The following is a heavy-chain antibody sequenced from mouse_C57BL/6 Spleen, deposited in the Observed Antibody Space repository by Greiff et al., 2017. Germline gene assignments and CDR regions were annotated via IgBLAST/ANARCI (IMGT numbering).Heavy chain of an antibody. CDR2: ISNGGGST. J-gene: IGHJ1*03. CDR1: GFTFSDYY. V-gene: IGHV5-12*01. CDR3: ARPFDYDGGNWYFDV. Sequence: EVKVVESGGGLVQPGGSLKLSCAASGFTFSDYYMYWVRQTPEKRLEWVAYISNGGGSTYYPDTVKGRFTISRDNAKNTLYLQMSRLKSEDTAMYYCARPFDYDGGNWYFDVWGTGTTVTVSS. D-gene: IGHD2-4*01.